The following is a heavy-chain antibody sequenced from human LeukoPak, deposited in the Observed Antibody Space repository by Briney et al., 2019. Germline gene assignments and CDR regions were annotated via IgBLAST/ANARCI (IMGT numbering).Heavy chain of an antibody. CDR1: GFTFSDYY. D-gene: IGHD3-22*01. CDR2: ISNSGSTI. J-gene: IGHJ4*02. CDR3: ARDPDYYDSSGSY. V-gene: IGHV3-11*04. Sequence: PGGSLRLSCAASGFTFSDYYMSWLRQAPGKGLEWVSYISNSGSTIYYADSVKGRFTISRDNAKNSLYLQMNSLRAEDTAVYYCARDPDYYDSSGSYWGQGTLVTVSS.